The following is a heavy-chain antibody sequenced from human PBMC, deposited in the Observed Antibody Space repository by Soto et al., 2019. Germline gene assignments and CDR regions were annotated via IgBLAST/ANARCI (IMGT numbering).Heavy chain of an antibody. CDR3: ASLIYDSSNFYDNDY. V-gene: IGHV3-73*02. Sequence: EVQLVESGGGLVQPGGSRRPSWAASGFTSSGSSMHWVRQASGKGLEGVARSRSKVNNYATTYAASVKGRFTISRDESKNTTYLQMNSLKTEDTAIYYCASLIYDSSNFYDNDYWGQGTLVTVSS. CDR1: GFTSSGSS. CDR2: SRSKVNNYAT. J-gene: IGHJ4*02. D-gene: IGHD3-22*01.